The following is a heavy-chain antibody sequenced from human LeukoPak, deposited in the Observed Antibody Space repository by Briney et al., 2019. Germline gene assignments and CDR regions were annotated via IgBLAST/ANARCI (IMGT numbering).Heavy chain of an antibody. Sequence: ASVKVSCKASGYTFTSYGISWVRQAPGQGLEWMGGIIPIFGTANYAQKFQGRVTITADESTSTAYMELSSLRSEDTAVYYCALGCIVAAGTCYFDYWGQGTLVTVSS. J-gene: IGHJ4*02. V-gene: IGHV1-69*13. D-gene: IGHD6-13*01. CDR1: GYTFTSYG. CDR3: ALGCIVAAGTCYFDY. CDR2: IIPIFGTA.